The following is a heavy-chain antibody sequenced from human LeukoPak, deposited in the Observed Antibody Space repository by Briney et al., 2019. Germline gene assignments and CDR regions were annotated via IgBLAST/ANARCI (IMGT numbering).Heavy chain of an antibody. CDR2: LSASGGAT. CDR1: GFTFSNYA. Sequence: GGSLRLSCAASGFTFSNYAVTWVRQAPGKGLEWVSRLSASGGATFYADSVKGRFTISRDNSKNTLYLQMNSLRAEDTAVYYCAKGGHSSGWSFYYFDSWGQGTLVTVSS. D-gene: IGHD6-13*01. V-gene: IGHV3-23*01. J-gene: IGHJ4*02. CDR3: AKGGHSSGWSFYYFDS.